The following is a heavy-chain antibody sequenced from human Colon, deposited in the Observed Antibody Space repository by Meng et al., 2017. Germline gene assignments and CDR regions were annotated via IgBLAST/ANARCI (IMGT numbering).Heavy chain of an antibody. J-gene: IGHJ3*02. CDR3: ARGSEQWLVDAFDI. CDR2: MNPNSGNT. D-gene: IGHD6-19*01. V-gene: IGHV1-8*01. CDR1: GYTFTSYD. Sequence: QGQLVQSGAEVKKPGASVKVSCKASGYTFTSYDINWVRQAAGQGLEWMGWMNPNSGNTGYAQKFQGRVTMTRNTSISTAYMELSSLRSEDTAVYYCARGSEQWLVDAFDIWGQGTMVTVSS.